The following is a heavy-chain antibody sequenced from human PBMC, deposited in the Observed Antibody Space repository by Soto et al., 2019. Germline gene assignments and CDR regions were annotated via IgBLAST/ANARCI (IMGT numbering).Heavy chain of an antibody. V-gene: IGHV4-34*01. J-gene: IGHJ4*02. D-gene: IGHD1-26*01. Sequence: SDTLSLTCAVYGVSFSGYYWSWIRQPPGKGLEWIGEINHSGSTNYNPSLKSRITISVDTSKNQFSLKLSSVTAADTAVYYCARLRWEQPWVFDYWGQGTLVTVSS. CDR1: GVSFSGYY. CDR3: ARLRWEQPWVFDY. CDR2: INHSGST.